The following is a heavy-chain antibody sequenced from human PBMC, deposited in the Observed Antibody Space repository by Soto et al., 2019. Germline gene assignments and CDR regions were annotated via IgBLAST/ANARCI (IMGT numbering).Heavy chain of an antibody. CDR2: IDGDGSIT. CDR3: IRDGYDYDSSSDYFGY. Sequence: EVQLVESGGGLVQPGGSLRLSCAASGFTFSSYWMHWVRQAPGKGLVWASRIDGDGSITTYADSVKGRFTVSRDNAKNALYLQMNSLSAEDTAVYYCIRDGYDYDSSSDYFGYWGQGTLVTVSS. CDR1: GFTFSSYW. J-gene: IGHJ4*02. V-gene: IGHV3-74*01. D-gene: IGHD3-22*01.